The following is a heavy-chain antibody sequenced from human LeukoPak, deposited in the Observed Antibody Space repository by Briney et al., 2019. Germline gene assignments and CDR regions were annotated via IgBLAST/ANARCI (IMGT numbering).Heavy chain of an antibody. CDR1: GFTFSSYA. J-gene: IGHJ4*02. D-gene: IGHD1-26*01. V-gene: IGHV3-23*01. CDR3: TKFSLRGTYSFDH. CDR2: ISGSGGST. Sequence: PGGSLRLSCAASGFTFSSYAMNWVRQAPGKGLEWVSAISGSGGSTYYADSVKGRFTISRDNSKNTLYLQINSLRVEDTALYYCTKFSLRGTYSFDHWGQGTLVTVSS.